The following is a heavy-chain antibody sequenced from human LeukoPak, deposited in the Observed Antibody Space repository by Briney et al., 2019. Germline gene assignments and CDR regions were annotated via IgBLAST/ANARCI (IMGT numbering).Heavy chain of an antibody. CDR3: ARDFRAGGHSYGYDF. D-gene: IGHD5-18*01. V-gene: IGHV4-39*07. CDR2: IYYSGST. CDR1: GGSISSSSYY. Sequence: SETLSLTCTVSGGSISSSSYYWGWIRRPPGKGLEWIGGIYYSGSTYYNPSLKSRVTISLDTSKNQFSLKLTSLTAADTAVYYCARDFRAGGHSYGYDFWGQGTLVTVSS. J-gene: IGHJ4*02.